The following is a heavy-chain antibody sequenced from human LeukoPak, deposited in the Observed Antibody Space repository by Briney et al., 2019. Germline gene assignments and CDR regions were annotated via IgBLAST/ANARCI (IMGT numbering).Heavy chain of an antibody. Sequence: PGGSLRLSCAASGFTVSNNYMSWVRRAAGKGLEWVALIYSGGSTYYADSVKGRFTISRDNSKNTLHLQMNGLRAEDTAVYYCVRNSGELGAWGQGTLVTVSS. CDR2: IYSGGST. D-gene: IGHD2-21*01. CDR3: VRNSGELGA. V-gene: IGHV3-53*01. CDR1: GFTVSNNY. J-gene: IGHJ5*02.